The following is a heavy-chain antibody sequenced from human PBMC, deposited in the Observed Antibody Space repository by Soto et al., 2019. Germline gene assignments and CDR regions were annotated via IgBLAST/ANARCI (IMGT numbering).Heavy chain of an antibody. J-gene: IGHJ4*02. D-gene: IGHD3-9*01. CDR1: GYSFTGYY. Sequence: QEQLAQSGAEVKKPGASVKVSCTASGYSFTGYYIHWVRQAPGEGLEWMGWINPNTGRTIYAQKFQGRVTMTRDTCITTAYMELSGLTSDDTAVYYCATSTPSVGLVRSFDYWGQGTLVTVSS. CDR3: ATSTPSVGLVRSFDY. CDR2: INPNTGRT. V-gene: IGHV1-2*02.